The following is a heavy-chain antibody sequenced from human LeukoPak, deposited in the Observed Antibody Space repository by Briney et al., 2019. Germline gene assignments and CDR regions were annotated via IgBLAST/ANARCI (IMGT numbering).Heavy chain of an antibody. D-gene: IGHD2-15*01. J-gene: IGHJ6*02. CDR1: GFTFSSYA. CDR2: ISGSGGST. CDR3: ARDLRDIVVVVGATYYYYGMDG. V-gene: IGHV3-23*01. Sequence: GGSLRLSCAASGFTFSSYAMSWVRQAPGKGLEWVSAISGSGGSTYYADSVKGRFTISRDNSKNTLYVQMNSLRAEDTAVYYCARDLRDIVVVVGATYYYYGMDGWGQGTTVTVSS.